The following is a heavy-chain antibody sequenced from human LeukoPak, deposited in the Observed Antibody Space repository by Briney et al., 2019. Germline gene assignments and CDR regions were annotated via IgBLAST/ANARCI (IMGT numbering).Heavy chain of an antibody. CDR2: IYTSGST. Sequence: PSETLSLTCTVSGGSISSGSYYWSWIRQPAGKGLEWIGRIYTSGSTNYNPSLKSRVTMSVDTSKNQFSLKLSSVTAADTAVYYCARDPIPPEAFDIWGQGTMVTVSS. V-gene: IGHV4-61*02. D-gene: IGHD2-21*01. J-gene: IGHJ3*02. CDR3: ARDPIPPEAFDI. CDR1: GGSISSGSYY.